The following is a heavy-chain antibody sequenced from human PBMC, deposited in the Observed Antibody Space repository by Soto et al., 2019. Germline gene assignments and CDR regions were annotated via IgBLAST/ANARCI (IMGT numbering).Heavy chain of an antibody. V-gene: IGHV3-21*01. CDR1: GFPFSSYI. D-gene: IGHD6-19*01. CDR2: ISSSSSYI. Sequence: GGSLILSCAASGFPFSSYIMNWVRPAPGKGLEWVSSISSSSSYIYYADSVRGRFTISRDNAKNSLYLQMNSLRAEDTAVYYCAKEWLARRGQGTLVNVSS. CDR3: AKEWLAR. J-gene: IGHJ4*02.